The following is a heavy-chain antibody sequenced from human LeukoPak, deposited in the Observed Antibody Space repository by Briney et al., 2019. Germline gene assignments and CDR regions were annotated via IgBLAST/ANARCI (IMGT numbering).Heavy chain of an antibody. CDR2: LINHDTTA. V-gene: IGHV3-74*01. D-gene: IGHD2-2*01. CDR1: GFTLSNYY. Sequence: GGSLRPSCAASGFTLSNYYMHWVRQPPGKGLVWVSRLINHDTTATYADSVKGRFTISRDNAKNTLYLQMNSLRADDTAVYYCARGGCSNPSCLADWGQGILVTVSS. J-gene: IGHJ4*02. CDR3: ARGGCSNPSCLAD.